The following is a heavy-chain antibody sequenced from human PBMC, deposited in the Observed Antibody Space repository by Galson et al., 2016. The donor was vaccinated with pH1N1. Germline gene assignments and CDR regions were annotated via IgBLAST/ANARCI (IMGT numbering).Heavy chain of an antibody. CDR1: GYSFTSYW. D-gene: IGHD2-21*01. J-gene: IGHJ6*03. CDR3: ARSPADPGYSYYYMDV. CDR2: IFPGYSDT. Sequence: QSGAEVTKPGESLKISCKGSGYSFTSYWIGWVRQMPGKGLEWMGIIFPGYSDTRYSPSFQGQVTISADKSISTAYLQWNSLRASDTAMYYCARSPADPGYSYYYMDVWGKGTTVSVSS. V-gene: IGHV5-51*03.